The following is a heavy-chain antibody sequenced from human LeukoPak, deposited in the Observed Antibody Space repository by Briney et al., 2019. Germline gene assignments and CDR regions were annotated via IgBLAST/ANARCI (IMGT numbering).Heavy chain of an antibody. CDR3: ARPMSSSWYEPTWFDP. D-gene: IGHD6-13*01. CDR1: GFTFSSYG. Sequence: GGSLRLSCAASGFTFSSYGMSWVRQAPGKGLEWVSAISGSGGSTYYADSVKGRFTISRDNAKNSLYLQMNSLRAEDTALYHCARPMSSSWYEPTWFDPWGQGTLVTVSS. V-gene: IGHV3-23*01. J-gene: IGHJ5*02. CDR2: ISGSGGST.